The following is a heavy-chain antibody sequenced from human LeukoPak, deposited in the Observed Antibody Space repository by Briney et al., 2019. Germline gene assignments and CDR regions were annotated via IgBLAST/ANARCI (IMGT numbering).Heavy chain of an antibody. CDR1: GFTFSSYE. CDR2: ISSSGSTI. CDR3: ARVDYYGSGSSDY. V-gene: IGHV3-48*03. D-gene: IGHD3-10*01. Sequence: PGGSLRPSCAASGFTFSSYEMNWVRQAPGKGLEWVSYISSSGSTIYYADSVKGRFTISRDNAKNSLYLQMNSLRAEDTAVYYCARVDYYGSGSSDYWGQGTLVTVSS. J-gene: IGHJ4*02.